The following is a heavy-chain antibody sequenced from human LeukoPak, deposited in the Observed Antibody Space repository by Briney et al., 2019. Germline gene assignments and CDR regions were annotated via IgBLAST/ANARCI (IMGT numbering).Heavy chain of an antibody. D-gene: IGHD3-22*01. CDR1: GFTFSSYG. CDR2: IWYDGSNK. J-gene: IGHJ4*02. Sequence: PGRSLRLSRAASGFTFSSYGMHWVRQAPGKGLEWVAVIWYDGSNKYYADSVKGRFTISRDNSKNTLYLQMNSLRAEDTAVYYCAKAILPDFYDSSGYDYWGQGTLVTVSS. CDR3: AKAILPDFYDSSGYDY. V-gene: IGHV3-33*06.